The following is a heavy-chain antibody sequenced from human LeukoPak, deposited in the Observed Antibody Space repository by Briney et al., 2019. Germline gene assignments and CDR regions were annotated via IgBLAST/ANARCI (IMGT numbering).Heavy chain of an antibody. J-gene: IGHJ4*02. CDR1: GGSVSSGSYY. CDR3: ARGRYNQDY. D-gene: IGHD1-1*01. CDR2: IHYSGST. V-gene: IGHV4-61*01. Sequence: SQTLSLTCTVSGGSVSSGSYYWSWIRQPPGKGLKWIGNIHYSGSTNYNPSLKSRVTISVATSKNQLSLKLSSVTAADTAVYYCARGRYNQDYWGQGTLVTVSS.